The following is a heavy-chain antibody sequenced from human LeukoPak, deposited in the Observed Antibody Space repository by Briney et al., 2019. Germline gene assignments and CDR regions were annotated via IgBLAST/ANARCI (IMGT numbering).Heavy chain of an antibody. V-gene: IGHV3-7*03. CDR3: AKGAIGVRGPYPYYYYGMDV. CDR1: GFTFSNFW. J-gene: IGHJ6*02. Sequence: PGGSLRLSCTASGFTFSNFWMGWVRQAPGKGLEWVANIKQDETEKFYLGSVKGRFTISRDNAKNSLYLQMNSLRAEDTAVYYCAKGAIGVRGPYPYYYYGMDVWGQGTTVTVSS. CDR2: IKQDETEK. D-gene: IGHD3-10*01.